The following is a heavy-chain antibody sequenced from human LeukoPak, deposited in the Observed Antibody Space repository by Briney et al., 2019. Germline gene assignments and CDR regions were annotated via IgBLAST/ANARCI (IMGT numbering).Heavy chain of an antibody. J-gene: IGHJ3*01. D-gene: IGHD2-15*01. CDR3: APAGAATLLYTPAAFDL. Sequence: GGSLRLSCAASGFTFSNYAMSWVSQAPGKGLEWVSAITGSGGSTSHADSVKGRFTISRDNSKNTLYLQMKTLRVEDTAVYYCAPAGAATLLYTPAAFDLWGRGTVVTASS. V-gene: IGHV3-23*01. CDR2: ITGSGGST. CDR1: GFTFSNYA.